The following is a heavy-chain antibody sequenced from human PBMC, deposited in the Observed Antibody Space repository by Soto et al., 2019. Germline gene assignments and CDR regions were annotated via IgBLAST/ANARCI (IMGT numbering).Heavy chain of an antibody. CDR3: ARVGYYDSSGYYPNWFDP. Sequence: PSETLSLTCTVSCGSISSYYRSWIRQPPGRGLEWIGYIYYSGSTNYNPSLKSRVTISVDTSKNQFSLKLSSVTAADTAVYYCARVGYYDSSGYYPNWFDPWGQGTLVTVSS. J-gene: IGHJ5*02. D-gene: IGHD3-22*01. CDR2: IYYSGST. CDR1: CGSISSYY. V-gene: IGHV4-59*01.